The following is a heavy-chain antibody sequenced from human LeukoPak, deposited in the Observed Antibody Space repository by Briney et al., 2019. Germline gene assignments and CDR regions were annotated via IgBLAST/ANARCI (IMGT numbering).Heavy chain of an antibody. CDR2: IYYSGST. Sequence: PSETLSLTCTVSGGSISSYYWSWIRQPPGKGLEWIGYIYYSGSTKYNPSLKSRVTISVDTSKNQFSLKLSSVIAADTAVYYCARSIYYGSGSYYYGMDVWGQGTTVTVSS. J-gene: IGHJ6*02. CDR3: ARSIYYGSGSYYYGMDV. D-gene: IGHD3-10*01. CDR1: GGSISSYY. V-gene: IGHV4-59*01.